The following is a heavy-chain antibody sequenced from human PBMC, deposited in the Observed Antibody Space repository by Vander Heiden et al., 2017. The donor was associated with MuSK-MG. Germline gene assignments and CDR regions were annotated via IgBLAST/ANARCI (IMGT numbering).Heavy chain of an antibody. CDR2: IRTDGTSI. J-gene: IGHJ4*02. Sequence: EVQLVESGGDLVQPGGSLRLSCAASGFIFSNYWMHWVRQGPGKGLVWVSRIRTDGTSIAYADSVKGRFTISRDNAKNTLYLQMNSLRVEDTGVYYCVRDTAAGFDYWGQGTLVTVSS. V-gene: IGHV3-74*03. CDR1: GFIFSNYW. D-gene: IGHD6-25*01. CDR3: VRDTAAGFDY.